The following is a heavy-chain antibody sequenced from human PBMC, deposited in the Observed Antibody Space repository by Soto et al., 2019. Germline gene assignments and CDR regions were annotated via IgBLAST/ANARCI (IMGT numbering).Heavy chain of an antibody. CDR2: ISSSSSYI. D-gene: IGHD1-7*01. V-gene: IGHV3-21*01. CDR1: GFTFSSYS. J-gene: IGHJ4*02. CDR3: ARAAEAGSTDY. Sequence: GGSLRLSCAASGFTFSSYSMNWVRQAPGKGLEWVSSISSSSSYIYYADSVKGRFTISRDNAKNSLYLQMNSLRAEDTAVYSCARAAEAGSTDYWGQGTLVTVSS.